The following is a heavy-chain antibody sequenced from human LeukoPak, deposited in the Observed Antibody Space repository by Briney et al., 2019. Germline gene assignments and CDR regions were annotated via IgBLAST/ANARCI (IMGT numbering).Heavy chain of an antibody. D-gene: IGHD5-18*01. CDR2: IFYSVNT. V-gene: IGHV4-59*01. J-gene: IGHJ4*02. CDR3: ARESTPRRLDTAMVRSDY. CDR1: GDSISSYY. Sequence: SETLSLTCTVSGDSISSYYWNWIRQPPGKGLEWIGYIFYSVNTNYNPSLKSRATISVDTSKNQFSLKLSSVTAADTAVYYCARESTPRRLDTAMVRSDYWGQGTLVTVSS.